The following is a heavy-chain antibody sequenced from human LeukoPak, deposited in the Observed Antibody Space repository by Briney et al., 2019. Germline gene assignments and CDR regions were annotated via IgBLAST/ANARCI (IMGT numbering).Heavy chain of an antibody. CDR3: TKHRRIYYYFDY. J-gene: IGHJ4*02. CDR2: ISDSGGST. D-gene: IGHD2-15*01. V-gene: IGHV3-23*01. CDR1: GFTFSSYA. Sequence: GGSLRLSCAASGFTFSSYAMSWVRQAPGKGLEWVSAISDSGGSTYYADSVKGRFTISRDNSKNTLYLQMNSLRAEDTAVYYCTKHRRIYYYFDYWGQGTLVTVSS.